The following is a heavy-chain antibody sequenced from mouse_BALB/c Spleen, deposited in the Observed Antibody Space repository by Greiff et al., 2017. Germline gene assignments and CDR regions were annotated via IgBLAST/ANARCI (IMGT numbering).Heavy chain of an antibody. J-gene: IGHJ4*01. CDR1: GYAFTNYL. CDR3: ARRGSSGDYAMDY. V-gene: IGHV1-54*01. Sequence: QVQLKESGAELVRPGTSVKVSCKASGYAFTNYLIEWVKQRPGQGLEWIGVINPGSGGTNYNEKFKGKATLTADKSSSTAYMQLSSLTSDDSAVYFCARRGSSGDYAMDYWGQGTSVTVSS. CDR2: INPGSGGT. D-gene: IGHD3-1*01.